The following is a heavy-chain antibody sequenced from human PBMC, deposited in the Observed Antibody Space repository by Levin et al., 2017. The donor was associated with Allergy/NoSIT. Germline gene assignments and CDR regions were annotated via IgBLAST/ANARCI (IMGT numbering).Heavy chain of an antibody. J-gene: IGHJ4*02. CDR1: GFTFSSYG. CDR3: ARGYYGSGSQSDDY. D-gene: IGHD3-10*01. CDR2: IWYDGSNK. Sequence: GESLKISCAASGFTFSSYGMHWVRQAPGKGLEWVAVIWYDGSNKYYADSVKGRFTISRDNSKNTLYLQMNSLRTEDTAVYYCARGYYGSGSQSDDYWGQGTLVTVSS. V-gene: IGHV3-33*01.